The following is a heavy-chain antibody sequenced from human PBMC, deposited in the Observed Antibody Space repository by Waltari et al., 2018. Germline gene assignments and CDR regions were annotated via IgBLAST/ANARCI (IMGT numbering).Heavy chain of an antibody. V-gene: IGHV3-7*01. J-gene: IGHJ4*02. D-gene: IGHD5-12*01. CDR1: GFTLSNYW. CDR2: IKQDGSEK. Sequence: EVQLVESGGNLVQPGGSLRLSCVASGFTLSNYWMTWVRQAPGKGLEWVANIKQDGSEKYYLDSVKGRFSISRDNAKNSLYLQMNSLRAGDTAVYYCARGGGDGYRFDCWGQGALVTVSS. CDR3: ARGGGDGYRFDC.